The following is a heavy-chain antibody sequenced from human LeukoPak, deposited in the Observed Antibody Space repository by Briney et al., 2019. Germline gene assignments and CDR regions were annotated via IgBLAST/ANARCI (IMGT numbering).Heavy chain of an antibody. CDR1: GGSISSGGYY. CDR3: ARVVQYAGGWYFEY. V-gene: IGHV4-30-2*01. D-gene: IGHD2-8*01. CDR2: IYHSGST. J-gene: IGHJ4*02. Sequence: PSETLSLTCTVSGGSISSGGYYWSWIRQPPGKGLEWIGYIYHSGSTYYNPSLKSRVTISVDRSKNQFSLKLSSVTAADTAVYYCARVVQYAGGWYFEYWGQGTLVTVSS.